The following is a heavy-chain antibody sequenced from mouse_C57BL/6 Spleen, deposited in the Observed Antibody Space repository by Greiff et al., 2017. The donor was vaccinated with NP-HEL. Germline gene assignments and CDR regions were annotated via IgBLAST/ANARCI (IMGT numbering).Heavy chain of an antibody. CDR3: ARLNYGTGLGY. Sequence: QVQLQQPGAELVRPGSSVKLSCKASGYTFTSYWMHWVKQRPIQGLEWIGNIDPSDSETHYNQKFKDKATLTVDKSSSTAYMQLSSLTSEDSAVYYCARLNYGTGLGYWGQGTLVTVSA. CDR1: GYTFTSYW. V-gene: IGHV1-52*01. D-gene: IGHD1-1*01. J-gene: IGHJ3*01. CDR2: IDPSDSET.